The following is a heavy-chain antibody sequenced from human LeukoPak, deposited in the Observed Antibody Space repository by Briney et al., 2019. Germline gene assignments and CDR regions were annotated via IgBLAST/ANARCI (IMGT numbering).Heavy chain of an antibody. CDR1: GDSISNYY. J-gene: IGHJ4*02. V-gene: IGHV4-59*01. D-gene: IGHD1-26*01. CDR3: AKIRCPTSGTYFDY. CDR2: IYYSGST. Sequence: PSETLSLTCTVSGDSISNYYWTWIRQPPGKGLEWIGYIYYSGSTNYNPSLKSRVTISVDTSKNQFSLKLSSVTAADTAMYYCAKIRCPTSGTYFDYWGQGTLVTVSS.